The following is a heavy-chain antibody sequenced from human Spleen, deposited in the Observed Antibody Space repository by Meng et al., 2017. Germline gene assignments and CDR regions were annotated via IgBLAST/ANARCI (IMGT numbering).Heavy chain of an antibody. CDR1: GYSITGSYN. V-gene: IGHV4-38-2*01. CDR3: ARVPYDILTGRYYYYYGMDV. CDR2: IYQSGST. Sequence: SETLSLTCAVSGYSITGSYNWGWIRQSPGKGLEWIGSIYQSGSTYYNPSLKSRVTMSADTSKNQFSLKLSSVTAADTAVYYCARVPYDILTGRYYYYYGMDVWGQGTTVTVSS. J-gene: IGHJ6*02. D-gene: IGHD3-9*01.